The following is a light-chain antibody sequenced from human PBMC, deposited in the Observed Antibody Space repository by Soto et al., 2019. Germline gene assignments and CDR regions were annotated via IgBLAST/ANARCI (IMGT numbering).Light chain of an antibody. CDR2: EGS. CDR3: CSYAGSSTVSVV. V-gene: IGLV2-23*03. Sequence: QSALTQPASVSGSPGQSITISCTGTSRDVGSYNLVSWYQQHPGKAPKLMIYEGSKRPSGVSNRFSGSKSGNTASLTISGLQAEDEADYYCCSYAGSSTVSVVFGGGTKVTVL. J-gene: IGLJ2*01. CDR1: SRDVGSYNL.